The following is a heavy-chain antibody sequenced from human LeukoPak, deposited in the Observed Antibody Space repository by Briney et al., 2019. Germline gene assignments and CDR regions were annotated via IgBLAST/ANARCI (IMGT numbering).Heavy chain of an antibody. D-gene: IGHD1-26*01. CDR1: GFIFSSYS. CDR3: AKGLGSSGWGGSYYRSVVYYYMDV. J-gene: IGHJ6*03. Sequence: GGSLRLSCAASGFIFSSYSMNWVRQAPGKGPEWVSAISHSGGTTYYADSVKGRFTITRDNSKNTLYLQMNSLRAEDTAVYYCAKGLGSSGWGGSYYRSVVYYYMDVWGKGTTVTISS. V-gene: IGHV3-23*01. CDR2: ISHSGGTT.